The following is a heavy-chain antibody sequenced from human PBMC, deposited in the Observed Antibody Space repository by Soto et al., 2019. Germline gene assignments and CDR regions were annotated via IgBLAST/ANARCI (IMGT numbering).Heavy chain of an antibody. CDR3: AKESHFSMGLDY. Sequence: EVQLLESGGGLVQPGGSLRLSCVASGFAFSSYAMSWVRQAPGKGLEWVSLSGDSTYYADSVKGRFTISRDNSKNTRYLQMNSLRVEDTAVYYCAKESHFSMGLDYWGQGTLVTVSS. J-gene: IGHJ4*02. CDR2: LSGDST. V-gene: IGHV3-23*01. D-gene: IGHD3-3*02. CDR1: GFAFSSYA.